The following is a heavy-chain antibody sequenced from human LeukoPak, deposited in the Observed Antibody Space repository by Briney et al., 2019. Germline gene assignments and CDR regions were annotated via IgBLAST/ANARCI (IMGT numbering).Heavy chain of an antibody. CDR3: ARASPSLYYYFDY. CDR2: IYYSGST. J-gene: IGHJ4*02. D-gene: IGHD6-13*01. Sequence: SETLSLTCTVSGGSISSYYWSWIRQPPGKGLEWIGYIYYSGSTNYNPSLKSRVTIPVDTSKNQFSLKLSSVTAADTAVYYCARASPSLYYYFDYWGQGTLVTVSS. V-gene: IGHV4-59*01. CDR1: GGSISSYY.